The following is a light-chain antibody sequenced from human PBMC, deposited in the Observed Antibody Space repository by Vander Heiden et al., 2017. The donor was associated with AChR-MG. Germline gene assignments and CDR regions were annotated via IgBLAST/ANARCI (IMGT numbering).Light chain of an antibody. CDR2: GAS. J-gene: IGKJ1*01. CDR1: QSIGTN. Sequence: EIVMTQSPGTLSVSPGERATLSCRASQSIGTNLAWYRQKPGQAPRLLIFGASTRATGVPARFSGSGSGTEFTLTISSLQSEDFAVYYCQQDNNWPQTFGQGTKVEIK. V-gene: IGKV3-15*01. CDR3: QQDNNWPQT.